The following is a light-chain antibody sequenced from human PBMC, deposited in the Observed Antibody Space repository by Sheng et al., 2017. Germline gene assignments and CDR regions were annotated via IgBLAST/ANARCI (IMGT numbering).Light chain of an antibody. Sequence: DTQLTQSPSSLSASVGDRVTITCQASQYISNYLNWYQQKPGKAPRLLIYDASNLETGVPSRFSGSGSGTDFTFTINSLQPEDIATYYCQQYDNLGFTFGPGT. J-gene: IGKJ3*01. V-gene: IGKV1-33*01. CDR1: QYISNY. CDR2: DAS. CDR3: QQYDNLGFT.